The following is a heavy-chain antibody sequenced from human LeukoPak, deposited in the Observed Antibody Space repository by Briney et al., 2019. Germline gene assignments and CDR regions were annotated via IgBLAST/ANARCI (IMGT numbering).Heavy chain of an antibody. CDR2: IYYSGST. CDR3: ARYSGYDGAFDY. V-gene: IGHV4-59*01. D-gene: IGHD5-12*01. Sequence: KPSETLSLTCTVSGGSISSYYWSWIRQPPGKGLEWIGYIYYSGSTNYNPSLKSRVTISVDTSKNQFSLKLSSVTAADTAVYYCARYSGYDGAFDYWGQGTLVTVSS. J-gene: IGHJ4*02. CDR1: GGSISSYY.